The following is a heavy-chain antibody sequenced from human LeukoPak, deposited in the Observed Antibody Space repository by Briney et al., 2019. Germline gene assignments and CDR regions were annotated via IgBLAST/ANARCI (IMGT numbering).Heavy chain of an antibody. CDR1: GFTVSNKY. CDR2: IYSDGRT. J-gene: IGHJ3*02. CDR3: ARGLFLSGYLDAFDI. Sequence: GGSQRLSCAASGFTVSNKYMTWVRQAPGKGLEWVSLIYSDGRTYYADSVKGRCTISRDNSKNTLYLQMNSLRVEDTAVYYCARGLFLSGYLDAFDIWGQGTVVTVSS. V-gene: IGHV3-53*01. D-gene: IGHD3-22*01.